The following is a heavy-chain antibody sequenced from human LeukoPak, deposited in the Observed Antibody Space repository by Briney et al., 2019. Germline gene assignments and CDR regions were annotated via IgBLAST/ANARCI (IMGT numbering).Heavy chain of an antibody. V-gene: IGHV4-59*08. CDR3: ARHSSSWS. CDR1: GGSISSYY. Sequence: SETLSLTCTVSGGSISSYYWSWIRQPPGKGLEWIGYIYYSGSTNYNPSLKSRVTISVDTSKNQFSLKLSSVTAAYTAVYYCARHSSSWSWGQGTLVTVSS. D-gene: IGHD6-13*01. J-gene: IGHJ5*02. CDR2: IYYSGST.